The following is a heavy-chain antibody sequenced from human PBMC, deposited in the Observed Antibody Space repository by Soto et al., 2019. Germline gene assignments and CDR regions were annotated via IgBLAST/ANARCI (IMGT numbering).Heavy chain of an antibody. CDR1: GYSFTGYY. J-gene: IGHJ4*02. Sequence: ASVKVSFKASGYSFTGYYMHWVRQAPGQGLEWMGWINPNSGGTNYAQRFQGRVTMTRDTSISTAYMELSRLRSDDTAVYYCARPLYSSSGYWGQGTLVTVSS. CDR2: INPNSGGT. CDR3: ARPLYSSSGY. V-gene: IGHV1-2*02. D-gene: IGHD6-19*01.